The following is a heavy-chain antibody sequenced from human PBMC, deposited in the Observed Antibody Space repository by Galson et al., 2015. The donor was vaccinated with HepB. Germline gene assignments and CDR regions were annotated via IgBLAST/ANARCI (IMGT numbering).Heavy chain of an antibody. CDR2: IKSKANGGTI. V-gene: IGHV3-15*01. Sequence: SLRLSCAASGFTFSNAWMTWVRQAPGKGLEWVGRIKSKANGGTIDYATPVKGRFTLSRDDSKNTLYLQMNSLQIEDAAVYYCTTMGSSWGFDYWGQGTLVTVSS. D-gene: IGHD6-13*01. CDR1: GFTFSNAW. J-gene: IGHJ4*02. CDR3: TTMGSSWGFDY.